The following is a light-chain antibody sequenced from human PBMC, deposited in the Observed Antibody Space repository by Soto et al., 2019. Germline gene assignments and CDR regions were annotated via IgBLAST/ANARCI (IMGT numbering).Light chain of an antibody. CDR1: ESVSSY. CDR2: DSS. CDR3: QQRNRCPLT. V-gene: IGKV3-11*01. Sequence: SVLTGAPPTLPLSPGKRATLSCRAWESVSSYVAWHQQKRGHARRLLNYDSSNGAAGIAGMRSGSGSGAFFMLSFSSLEPEDFAAYYCQQRNRCPLTFGRGTKVDIK. J-gene: IGKJ4*02.